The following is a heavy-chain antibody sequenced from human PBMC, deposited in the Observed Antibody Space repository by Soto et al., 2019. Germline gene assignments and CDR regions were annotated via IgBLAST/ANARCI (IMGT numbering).Heavy chain of an antibody. D-gene: IGHD3-3*01. CDR1: GYTFTSYY. J-gene: IGHJ4*02. Sequence: ASVKVSCKASGYTFTSYYMHWVRQAPGRGLEWMGRINPSTGSTNYAQSFQGRVTMTRDTSTSTVSMELSSLRSEDTAVYYCARSYYDFWSGPGHFDYWGQGTLVTVSS. CDR3: ARSYYDFWSGPGHFDY. V-gene: IGHV1-46*03. CDR2: INPSTGST.